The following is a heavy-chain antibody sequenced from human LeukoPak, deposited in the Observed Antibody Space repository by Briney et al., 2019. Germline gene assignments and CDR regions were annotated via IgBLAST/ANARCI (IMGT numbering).Heavy chain of an antibody. J-gene: IGHJ4*02. D-gene: IGHD3-3*01. CDR1: GGSISSSSYY. Sequence: SETLSLTCTVSGGSISSSSYYWGWIRQPPGKGLERIGSIYYSGSTYYNPSLKSRVTISVDTSKNQFSLKLSSVTAADTAVYYCAALRSGTIFGVVIIPYFDYWGQGTLVTVSS. CDR3: AALRSGTIFGVVIIPYFDY. V-gene: IGHV4-39*01. CDR2: IYYSGST.